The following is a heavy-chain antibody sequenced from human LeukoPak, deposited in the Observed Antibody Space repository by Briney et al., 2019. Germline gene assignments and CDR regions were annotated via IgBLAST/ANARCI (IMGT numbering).Heavy chain of an antibody. J-gene: IGHJ6*04. CDR3: AKDSYYGSGSYSYYGMDV. CDR1: GFTFSSYA. Sequence: GGSLRLSCAASGFTFSSYAMSWVRQAPGKGLEWVSVIGGSGGSTYYADSVKGRFTISRDNSKNTLYLHMNSLRAEDTAVYYCAKDSYYGSGSYSYYGMDVWGKGTTVTVSS. V-gene: IGHV3-23*01. D-gene: IGHD3-10*01. CDR2: IGGSGGST.